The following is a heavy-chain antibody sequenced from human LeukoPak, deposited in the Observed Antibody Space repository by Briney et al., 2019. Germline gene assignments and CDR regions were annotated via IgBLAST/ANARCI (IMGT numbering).Heavy chain of an antibody. CDR2: IIPIFGTA. D-gene: IGHD6-6*01. CDR3: ASESSSRGAFDS. J-gene: IGHJ3*02. CDR1: GGTFSSYA. Sequence: GASVKVSCKASGGTFSSYAISWVRQAPGQGLEWMGGIIPIFGTANYAQKFQGRVTITADKSTSTAYMELSSLRPEDTAVYYCASESSSRGAFDSWGQGTMVTVSS. V-gene: IGHV1-69*06.